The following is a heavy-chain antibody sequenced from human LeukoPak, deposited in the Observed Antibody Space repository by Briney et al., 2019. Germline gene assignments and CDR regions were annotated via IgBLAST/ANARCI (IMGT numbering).Heavy chain of an antibody. CDR1: GYTFSTYY. D-gene: IGHD6-6*01. J-gene: IGHJ3*02. V-gene: IGHV1-46*01. CDR3: ARDGSSSSVPDAFDI. CDR2: INPSGDTT. Sequence: ASVKVSCKASGYTFSTYYMHWVRQAPGQGLEWMGIINPSGDTTNYAQKFQGRVSMTRDTSASTVYMELSSLRSEDTAVYYCARDGSSSSVPDAFDIWGQGTMVTVSS.